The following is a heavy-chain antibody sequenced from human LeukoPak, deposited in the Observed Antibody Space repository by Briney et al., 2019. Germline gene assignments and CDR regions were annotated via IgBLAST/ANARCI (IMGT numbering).Heavy chain of an antibody. CDR2: VYHSGST. CDR1: GGSISSSNW. V-gene: IGHV4-4*02. CDR3: ARRDSGWYLDY. J-gene: IGHJ4*02. D-gene: IGHD4-17*01. Sequence: SETLSLTCAVSGGSISSSNWWNWVRQPPGKGLEWIGEVYHSGSTHYNPSLKSRVTISVDKSKNQFSLKLSSVTAADTAVYYCARRDSGWYLDYWGQGTLVTASS.